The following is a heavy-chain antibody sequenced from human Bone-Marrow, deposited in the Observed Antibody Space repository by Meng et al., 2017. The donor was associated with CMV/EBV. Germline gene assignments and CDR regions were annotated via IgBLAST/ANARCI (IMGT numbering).Heavy chain of an antibody. CDR1: GFSLSTSGVG. CDR2: IYWNDDK. D-gene: IGHD3-9*01. CDR3: AHEGSRLGINDHFDH. J-gene: IGHJ4*02. Sequence: SGPTLVKPTQTLTLTCTFSGFSLSTSGVGVGWIRQPPGKALEWLALIYWNDDKCYSPSLRSRLTITKDTSKNHVVLTMTNMDPVDTATYYSAHEGSRLGINDHFDHWGQGTLVTVSS. V-gene: IGHV2-5*01.